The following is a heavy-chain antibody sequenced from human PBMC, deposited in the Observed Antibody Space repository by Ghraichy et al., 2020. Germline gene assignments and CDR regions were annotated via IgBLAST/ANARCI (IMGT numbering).Heavy chain of an antibody. Sequence: SETLSLTCAVYGGSFSGYYWSWIRQPPGKGLEWIGEINHSGSTNYNPSLKSRVTISVDTSKNQFSLKLSSVTAADTAVYYCASTPVTQSSSWLNWFDPWGQGTLVTVSS. D-gene: IGHD6-13*01. V-gene: IGHV4-34*01. J-gene: IGHJ5*02. CDR1: GGSFSGYY. CDR2: INHSGST. CDR3: ASTPVTQSSSWLNWFDP.